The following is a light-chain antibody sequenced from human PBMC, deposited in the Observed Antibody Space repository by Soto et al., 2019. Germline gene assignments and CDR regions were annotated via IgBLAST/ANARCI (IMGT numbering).Light chain of an antibody. CDR3: QQYDTLPLT. J-gene: IGKJ5*01. CDR2: DSS. Sequence: DIQMTQSPSSLSACVGDRVTIICQASQDITNYLNWYQQKPGKAPKLLIHDSSNLETGVPSRFSGSGSGTYFSFTISSLQPEDIATYYCQQYDTLPLTFGQGTRLEIK. CDR1: QDITNY. V-gene: IGKV1-33*01.